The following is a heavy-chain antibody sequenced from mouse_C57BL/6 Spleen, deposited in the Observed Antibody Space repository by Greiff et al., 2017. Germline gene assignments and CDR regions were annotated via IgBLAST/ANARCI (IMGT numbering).Heavy chain of an antibody. V-gene: IGHV5-4*03. CDR2: ISDGGSYT. CDR3: ARGGVYDYDLFDY. Sequence: EVMLVESGGGLVKPGGSLKLSCAASGFTFSSYAMSWVRQTPEKRLEWVATISDGGSYTYYPDNVKGRFTISRDNAKNNLYLQMSHLKSEDTAMYYCARGGVYDYDLFDYWGQGTTLTVSS. J-gene: IGHJ2*01. D-gene: IGHD2-4*01. CDR1: GFTFSSYA.